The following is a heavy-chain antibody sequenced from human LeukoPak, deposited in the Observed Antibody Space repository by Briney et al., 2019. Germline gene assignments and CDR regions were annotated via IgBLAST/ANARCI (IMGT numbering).Heavy chain of an antibody. CDR1: GGSISSYY. D-gene: IGHD3-3*01. CDR2: IYYSGST. Sequence: SETLSLTCTVSGGSISSYYWSWIRQPPGKGLEWIGYIYYSGSTNYNPSLKSRVTISVDTSKNQFSLKLSSVTAADTAVYYCASFTYYDFWSGYSSAFDIWGQGTMVTVSS. V-gene: IGHV4-59*01. CDR3: ASFTYYDFWSGYSSAFDI. J-gene: IGHJ3*02.